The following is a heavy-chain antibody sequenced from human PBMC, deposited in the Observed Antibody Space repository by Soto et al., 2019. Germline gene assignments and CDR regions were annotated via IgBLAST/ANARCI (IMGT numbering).Heavy chain of an antibody. V-gene: IGHV3-15*01. J-gene: IGHJ5*02. CDR2: IKSKTDGGTT. CDR3: TTGDDFWSGYYP. Sequence: GGSLRLSCAASGFTFSNAWMSWVRQAPGKGLEWVGRIKSKTDGGTTDDAAPVKGRFTISRDDSKNTLYLQMNGLRTEDTAEYYGTTGDDFWSGYYPWGQGTLVTVSS. CDR1: GFTFSNAW. D-gene: IGHD3-3*01.